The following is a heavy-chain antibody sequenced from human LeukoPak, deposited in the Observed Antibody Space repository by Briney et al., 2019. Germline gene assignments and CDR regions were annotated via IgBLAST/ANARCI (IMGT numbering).Heavy chain of an antibody. D-gene: IGHD3-22*01. CDR2: INPNSGGT. CDR1: GYTFTGYY. CDR3: ARSSLNYYDSSGYSEYFQH. J-gene: IGHJ1*01. Sequence: GASVKVSCKASGYTFTGYYIHWVRQAPGQGLEWMGWINPNSGGTNYAQKFQGRVTMTRDTSISTAYMELSRLRSDDTAVYYCARSSLNYYDSSGYSEYFQHWGQGTLVTVSS. V-gene: IGHV1-2*02.